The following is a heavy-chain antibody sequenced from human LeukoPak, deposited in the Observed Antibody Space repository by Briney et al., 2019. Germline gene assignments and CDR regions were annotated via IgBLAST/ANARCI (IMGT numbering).Heavy chain of an antibody. D-gene: IGHD6-13*01. J-gene: IGHJ6*03. Sequence: GGSLTLSCAASGFTFSSYGMHWVRQAPGKGLEWVAVIGYDGRNKYYADSVKGRFTIARDNSKNTLYLQMNSLRAEDTAVYYCARRLGIAAAGHYYYYYMDVWGKGTTVTVSS. CDR1: GFTFSSYG. CDR2: IGYDGRNK. CDR3: ARRLGIAAAGHYYYYYMDV. V-gene: IGHV3-33*01.